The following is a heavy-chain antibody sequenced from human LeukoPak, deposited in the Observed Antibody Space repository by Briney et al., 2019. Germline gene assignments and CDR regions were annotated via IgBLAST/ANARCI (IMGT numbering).Heavy chain of an antibody. V-gene: IGHV1-69*06. CDR1: GGTFSSYA. Sequence: SVKVSCKASGGTFSSYAISWVRQAPGQGLEWMGGIIPIFGTANYAQKFQGRVTITADKSTSTAYMELSSLRSGDTAVYYCARSDIVATGHYFDYWGQGTLVTVSS. CDR2: IIPIFGTA. D-gene: IGHD5-12*01. J-gene: IGHJ4*02. CDR3: ARSDIVATGHYFDY.